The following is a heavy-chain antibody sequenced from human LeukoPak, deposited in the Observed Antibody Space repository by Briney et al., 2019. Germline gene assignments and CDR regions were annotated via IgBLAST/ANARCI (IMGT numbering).Heavy chain of an antibody. D-gene: IGHD3-16*02. CDR1: GFTFSSYA. CDR3: AKAHMITFGGVIVIPYYGMDV. J-gene: IGHJ6*02. Sequence: GGSLSLSCAASGFTFSSYAMSWVRQSPGKGLESVSAISGSGGSTYYADSVKGRFTISRDNSKNTLYLQMNSLRAEDTAVYYCAKAHMITFGGVIVIPYYGMDVWGQETTVTVSS. V-gene: IGHV3-23*01. CDR2: ISGSGGST.